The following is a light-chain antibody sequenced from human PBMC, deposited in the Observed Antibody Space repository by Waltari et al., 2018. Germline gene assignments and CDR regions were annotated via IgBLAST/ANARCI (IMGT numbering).Light chain of an antibody. V-gene: IGLV2-14*01. CDR2: EVN. CDR3: SSYRSPNTRV. J-gene: IGLJ1*01. Sequence: QSALTQPASVSGSPGQSITISCTGTNSDIGAYNYVSWYQHHPGEGPKLIIYEVNNRPSGVSYRFSGSKYGSTASLTISGLQPEDEADYYCSSYRSPNTRVFGSGTKVTVL. CDR1: NSDIGAYNY.